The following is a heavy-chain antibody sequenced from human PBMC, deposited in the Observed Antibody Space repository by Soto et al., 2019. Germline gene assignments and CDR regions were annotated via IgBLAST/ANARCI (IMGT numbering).Heavy chain of an antibody. CDR2: MNPNSGNT. Sequence: QVQLVQSGAEVKKPGASVKVSCKASGYTFTGYDINWVRQATGQGLEWMGWMNPNSGNTAYAQKFQGRVTMTRNTSISTAYMELSSLSCEDTAVYYCAREKSNGMDVWGQGTTVTVSS. J-gene: IGHJ6*02. V-gene: IGHV1-8*01. CDR3: AREKSNGMDV. CDR1: GYTFTGYD.